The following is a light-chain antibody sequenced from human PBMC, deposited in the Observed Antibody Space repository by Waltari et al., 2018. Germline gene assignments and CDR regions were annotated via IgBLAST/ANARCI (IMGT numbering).Light chain of an antibody. V-gene: IGKV3-20*01. Sequence: CRPRQSSSRYLDWYQQKPGQAPRLLIYGASNRATGIPERFSGSGSGTDFSVRISELAAEDFGVYYCKQPLRSPATFGQGTKVEIK. CDR1: QSSSRY. CDR3: KQPLRSPAT. CDR2: GAS. J-gene: IGKJ1*01.